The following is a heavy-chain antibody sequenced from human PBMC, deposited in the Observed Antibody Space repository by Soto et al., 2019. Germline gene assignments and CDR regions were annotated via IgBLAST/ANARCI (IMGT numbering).Heavy chain of an antibody. CDR2: IYYSGST. V-gene: IGHV4-59*01. J-gene: IGHJ4*02. Sequence: SETLSLTCTVSGGSISSYYWSWIQQPPGKGLEWIGYIYYSGSTNYNPSLKSRVTISVDTSKNQFSLKLSSVTAADTAVYYCASYGSGTTGYFDYWGQGTLVTVSS. D-gene: IGHD3-10*01. CDR3: ASYGSGTTGYFDY. CDR1: GGSISSYY.